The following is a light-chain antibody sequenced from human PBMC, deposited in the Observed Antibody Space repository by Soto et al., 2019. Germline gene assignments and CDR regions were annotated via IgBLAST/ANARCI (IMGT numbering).Light chain of an antibody. Sequence: EIVLTQSPGTLSLSPGERATLSCRASQSISSSYLAWYQQKPGQAPRLLIFGASSRGTSIPDRFSGSGSGTDFTLTISRLEPEDYAVFYCQQFGSSPYTFGQGTKLEIK. CDR3: QQFGSSPYT. CDR1: QSISSSY. V-gene: IGKV3-20*01. CDR2: GAS. J-gene: IGKJ2*01.